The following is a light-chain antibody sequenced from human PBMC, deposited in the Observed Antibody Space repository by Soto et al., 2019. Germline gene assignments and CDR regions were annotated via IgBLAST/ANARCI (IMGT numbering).Light chain of an antibody. CDR2: AAS. V-gene: IGKV3-20*01. CDR3: QQCGSSPWT. J-gene: IGKJ1*01. Sequence: EIVLTQSPGTLSVSPGERATLFCRASQSVSSYYLAWYQQKPGQAPRPLIYAASSRATGIPDRFSGGGSGTDFTLTISRLEPEDFAVYYCQQCGSSPWTFGQGTKVDI. CDR1: QSVSSYY.